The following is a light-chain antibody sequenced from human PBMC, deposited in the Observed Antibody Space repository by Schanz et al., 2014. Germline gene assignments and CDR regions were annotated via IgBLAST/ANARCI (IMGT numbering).Light chain of an antibody. V-gene: IGKV1-5*01. CDR2: DAS. CDR1: QSISSW. CDR3: QQYNSYTWT. J-gene: IGKJ1*01. Sequence: DIQMTQSPSTLSASVGDRVTLTCRASQSISSWLAWYQQKPGKAPKLLIYDASSLESGVPSRFSGSGSGTEFTLTISSLQPDDFATYYCQQYNSYTWTFGQGTKVEIK.